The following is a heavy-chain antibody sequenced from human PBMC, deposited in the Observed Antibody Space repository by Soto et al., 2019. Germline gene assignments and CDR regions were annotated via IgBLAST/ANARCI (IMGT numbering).Heavy chain of an antibody. CDR2: ISAYNGNT. CDR3: ARDKYFDWLIPDPTPFDY. Sequence: ASVKVSCKASGHTFTSYGISWVRQAPGQGLEWMGWISAYNGNTNYAQKLQGRVTMTTDTSTSTAYMELRSLISDDTAVYYFARDKYFDWLIPDPTPFDYWGQGTLVTVSS. V-gene: IGHV1-18*01. J-gene: IGHJ4*02. D-gene: IGHD3-9*01. CDR1: GHTFTSYG.